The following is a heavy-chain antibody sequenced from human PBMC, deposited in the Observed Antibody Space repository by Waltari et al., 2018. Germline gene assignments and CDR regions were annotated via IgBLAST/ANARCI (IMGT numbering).Heavy chain of an antibody. V-gene: IGHV5-51*01. CDR3: ARHESGSYNDAFDI. J-gene: IGHJ3*02. Sequence: EVQLVQSGAEVKKPGESLKISCKGSGYSFTSYWIGWVRQMPGKGREWMGSIYPGDSDTRYSPSFQCPVNISADKSISTAYLQWSSRKASDTAMYYCARHESGSYNDAFDIWGQGTMVTVSS. CDR1: GYSFTSYW. CDR2: IYPGDSDT. D-gene: IGHD1-26*01.